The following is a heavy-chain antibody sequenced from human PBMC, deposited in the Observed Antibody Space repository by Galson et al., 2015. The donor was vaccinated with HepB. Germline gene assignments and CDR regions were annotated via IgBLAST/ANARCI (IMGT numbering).Heavy chain of an antibody. Sequence: SLRLSCAASGFTFSNAWMSWVRQAPGKGLEWVGRIKSKTDGGTTDYAAPVKGRFTISRDDSKNTLYLQMNSLKTEDTAVYYCTTENLELPRFDYWGQGTLVTVSS. CDR2: IKSKTDGGTT. V-gene: IGHV3-15*01. D-gene: IGHD1-26*01. CDR1: GFTFSNAW. CDR3: TTENLELPRFDY. J-gene: IGHJ4*02.